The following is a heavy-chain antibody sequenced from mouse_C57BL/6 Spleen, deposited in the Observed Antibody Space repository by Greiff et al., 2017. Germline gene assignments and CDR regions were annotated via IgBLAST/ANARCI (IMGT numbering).Heavy chain of an antibody. D-gene: IGHD2-4*01. CDR1: GYTFTGYW. V-gene: IGHV1-7*01. J-gene: IGHJ3*01. CDR2: INPSSGYT. Sequence: QVQLKQSGAELAKPGASVKLSCKASGYTFTGYWMHWVKQRPGQGLEWIGYINPSSGYTKYKQKFKDKATLTADKSSSTAYMQLSSLTYEDSAVYYCASRDDFEFAYWGQGALVTVSA. CDR3: ASRDDFEFAY.